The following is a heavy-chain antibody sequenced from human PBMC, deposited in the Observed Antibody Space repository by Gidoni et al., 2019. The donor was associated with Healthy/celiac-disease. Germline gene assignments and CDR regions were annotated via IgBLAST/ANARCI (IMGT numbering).Heavy chain of an antibody. CDR2: IRWNSGSI. D-gene: IGHD2-15*01. V-gene: IGHV3-9*01. Sequence: EVQLVESGGGLVQPGRSVRLACAASGCTYVDDAMHGDRQAPGKGLEWVGGIRWNSGSIGYADSVKGRFTNSRDNAKNSLYLQMNRLRAEDTALYYCAKDKYCSGGSCYDRYYYGMDVWGQGTTVTVSS. J-gene: IGHJ6*02. CDR1: GCTYVDDA. CDR3: AKDKYCSGGSCYDRYYYGMDV.